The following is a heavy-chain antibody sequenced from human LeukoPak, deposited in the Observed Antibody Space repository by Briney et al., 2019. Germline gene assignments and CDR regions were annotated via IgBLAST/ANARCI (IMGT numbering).Heavy chain of an antibody. CDR2: IIPIFGTA. CDR3: ARSMVRGPYYYYGMDV. CDR1: GGTFSSYA. Sequence: ASVKVSCKASGGTFSSYAISWVRQAPGQGLEWMGGIIPIFGTANYAQKFQGRVTITADESTSTAYMELSSLRSEDTAVYYCARSMVRGPYYYYGMDVWGKGTTATVSS. V-gene: IGHV1-69*13. D-gene: IGHD3-10*01. J-gene: IGHJ6*04.